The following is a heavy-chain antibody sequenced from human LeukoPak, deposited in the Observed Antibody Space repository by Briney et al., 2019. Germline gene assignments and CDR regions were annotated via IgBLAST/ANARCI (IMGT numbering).Heavy chain of an antibody. D-gene: IGHD5-18*01. CDR2: ISGSGGST. CDR3: AKGSRLYSSDY. V-gene: IGHV3-23*01. CDR1: GFTLSSYA. J-gene: IGHJ4*02. Sequence: GGSLRLSCAASGFTLSSYAMSWVRQAPGKGLEWVSAISGSGGSTYYADSVKGRFTISRDNSKNTLYLQMNSLRAEDTAAYYCAKGSRLYSSDYWGQGTLVTVSS.